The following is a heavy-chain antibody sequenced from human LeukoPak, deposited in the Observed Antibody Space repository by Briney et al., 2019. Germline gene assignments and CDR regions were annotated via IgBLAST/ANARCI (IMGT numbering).Heavy chain of an antibody. D-gene: IGHD4-17*01. CDR3: ARDPHGDYAYYYYGMDV. CDR1: GFTFSTYV. CDR2: ISGSYGST. J-gene: IGHJ6*02. Sequence: GGSLRLSCAASGFTFSTYVMSWVRQAPRKGLEWVSAISGSYGSTYYADSVKGRFTISRDNSKNTLYLQMNSLRAEDTAVYYCARDPHGDYAYYYYGMDVWGQGTTVTVSS. V-gene: IGHV3-23*01.